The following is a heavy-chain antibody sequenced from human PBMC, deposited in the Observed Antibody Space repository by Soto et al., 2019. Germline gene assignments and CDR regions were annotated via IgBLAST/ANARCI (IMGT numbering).Heavy chain of an antibody. D-gene: IGHD1-26*01. Sequence: GASVKVSCKASGYTFTSDYMHWVRQAPGQGLEWMGWINPNSGGTNYAQKFQGRVTMTRDTSISTAYMELSRLRSDDTAVYYCAREKGIVGATLDYWGQGTLVTVSS. CDR1: GYTFTSDY. V-gene: IGHV1-2*02. CDR3: AREKGIVGATLDY. CDR2: INPNSGGT. J-gene: IGHJ4*02.